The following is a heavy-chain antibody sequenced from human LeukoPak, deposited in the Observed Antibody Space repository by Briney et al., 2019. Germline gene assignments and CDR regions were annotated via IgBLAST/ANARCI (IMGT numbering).Heavy chain of an antibody. CDR2: IKQDGSEK. CDR1: GFTFSSYW. J-gene: IGHJ3*02. V-gene: IGHV3-7*01. CDR3: ARAYYYDLPDAFDI. D-gene: IGHD3-22*01. Sequence: PGGSLRLSCAASGFTFSSYWMSWVRQAPGKGLEWVANIKQDGSEKYYVDSVKGRFTISRDNAKNSLYLQMNSLRAEDTAVYYCARAYYYDLPDAFDIWGQGTMVTVSS.